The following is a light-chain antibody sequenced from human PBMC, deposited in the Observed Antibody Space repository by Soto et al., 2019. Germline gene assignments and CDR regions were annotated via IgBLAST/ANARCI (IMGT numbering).Light chain of an antibody. CDR2: AAS. CDR1: QGISNY. J-gene: IGKJ1*01. CDR3: QQFNSYPRT. V-gene: IGKV1-9*01. Sequence: DIQMTQSPSSLSAYLGDRVTLTCRASQGISNYLAWYQQKPGTAPKLLIYAASTLQSGVPSRFSGSGSGAEFSLTISSLQPEDFATYYCQQFNSYPRTFGQGTKVDIK.